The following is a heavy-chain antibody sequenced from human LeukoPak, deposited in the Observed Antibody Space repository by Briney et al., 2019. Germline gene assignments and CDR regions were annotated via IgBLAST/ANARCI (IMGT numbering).Heavy chain of an antibody. CDR1: AFTFSNYA. CDR2: ISGSGDST. Sequence: GGSLRLSCAASAFTFSNYAMSWVRQAPGKWLEWVSAISGSGDSTYYADSVKGRFTISRDNAKNSLYLQMNSLRAEDSAVYYCARYPLSYSDYYMDVWGTGTTVTVSS. J-gene: IGHJ6*03. V-gene: IGHV3-23*01. CDR3: ARYPLSYSDYYMDV. D-gene: IGHD2-15*01.